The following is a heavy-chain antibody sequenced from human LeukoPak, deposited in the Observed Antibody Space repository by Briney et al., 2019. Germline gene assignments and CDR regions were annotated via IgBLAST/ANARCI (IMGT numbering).Heavy chain of an antibody. D-gene: IGHD2-2*01. V-gene: IGHV3-33*01. CDR3: ARDCSSTSCYAMGVIDY. CDR2: IWYDGSNK. J-gene: IGHJ4*02. CDR1: GFTFSSYG. Sequence: GGSLRLSCAASGFTFSSYGMHWVRQAPGKGLEWVAVIWYDGSNKCYADSVKGRFTISRDNSKNTLYLQMNSLRAEDTAVYYCARDCSSTSCYAMGVIDYWGQGTLVTVSS.